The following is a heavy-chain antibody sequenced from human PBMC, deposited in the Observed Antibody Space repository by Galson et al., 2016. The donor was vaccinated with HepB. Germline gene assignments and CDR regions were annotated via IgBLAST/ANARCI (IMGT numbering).Heavy chain of an antibody. D-gene: IGHD5-12*01. J-gene: IGHJ6*02. CDR2: IVVGSGNT. CDR1: GCTLTSFH. V-gene: IGHV1-58*02. Sequence: SVKVSCKASGCTLTSFHITWVRLAPGQGLEWIGWIVVGSGNTNYAQKFQERVTITRDMSTSTAYMELSSLRSEDTAVYYCAAYSGYDFDYYYGMDVWGQGTTVTVSS. CDR3: AAYSGYDFDYYYGMDV.